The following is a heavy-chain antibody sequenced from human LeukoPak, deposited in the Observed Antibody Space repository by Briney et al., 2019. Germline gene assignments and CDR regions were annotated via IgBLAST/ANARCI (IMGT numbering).Heavy chain of an antibody. Sequence: PGGSLRLSCAASGFTFSSYAMSWVRQAPGKGLEWVSTISGSGDSTYYTDSVKGRFTISRDSSKNTLYLQMNSLRAKDAAVYYCAKDPRGKYYGMDVWGQGTTVSVSS. CDR3: AKDPRGKYYGMDV. V-gene: IGHV3-23*01. CDR1: GFTFSSYA. CDR2: ISGSGDST. J-gene: IGHJ6*02. D-gene: IGHD3-10*01.